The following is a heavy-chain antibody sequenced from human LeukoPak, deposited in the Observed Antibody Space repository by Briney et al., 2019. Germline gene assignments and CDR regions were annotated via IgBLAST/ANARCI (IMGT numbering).Heavy chain of an antibody. CDR1: GFTLSSYA. CDR2: ISGSGGST. Sequence: GGSLRLSCAASGFTLSSYAMSWVRQAPGKGLEWVSAISGSGGSTYYADSVKGRFTISRDNSKNTLYLQMNSLRAEDTAVYYCARDVVGATYFDWGQGTLVTVSS. V-gene: IGHV3-23*01. J-gene: IGHJ4*02. D-gene: IGHD1-26*01. CDR3: ARDVVGATYFD.